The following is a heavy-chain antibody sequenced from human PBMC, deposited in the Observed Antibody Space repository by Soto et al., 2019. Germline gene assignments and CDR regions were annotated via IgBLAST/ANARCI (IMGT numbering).Heavy chain of an antibody. V-gene: IGHV1-18*01. Sequence: QVQLVQSGAEVKKPGASVKVSCKASGYTFTSYGISWVRQAPGQGLEWMGWISAYNGNTNYAQKLQGRVTMTTDTSTSTGYMELRSLRSDDTAVYYCARDWAVGAQRGSFPFDYWGQGTLVTVSS. J-gene: IGHJ4*02. D-gene: IGHD1-26*01. CDR2: ISAYNGNT. CDR3: ARDWAVGAQRGSFPFDY. CDR1: GYTFTSYG.